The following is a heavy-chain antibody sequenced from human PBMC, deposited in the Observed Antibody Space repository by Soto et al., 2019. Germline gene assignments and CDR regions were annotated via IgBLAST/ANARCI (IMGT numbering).Heavy chain of an antibody. J-gene: IGHJ4*02. CDR1: GFTFDDYA. D-gene: IGHD2-2*01. CDR2: ISWNSGSI. CDR3: AKGGQLLTEGGGY. V-gene: IGHV3-9*01. Sequence: GGSLRLSCAASGFTFDDYAMHWVPQAPGKGLERVPGISWNSGSIGYADSVKGRFTISRGNAKNTLYLQMNSLRAEDTALYYCAKGGQLLTEGGGYWGQGTLVTVSS.